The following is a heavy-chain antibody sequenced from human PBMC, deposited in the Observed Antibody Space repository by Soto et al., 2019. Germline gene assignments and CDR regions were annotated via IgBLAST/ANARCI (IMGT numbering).Heavy chain of an antibody. V-gene: IGHV4-59*08. CDR3: ARQGFGPLHGLVDV. J-gene: IGHJ6*02. Sequence: PSETLSLTCPVAGGSLSSYYLSWFRPSPGKRMEWIGYVHHSWGSSYNPSLQSRVAISLDTSKSQFSLKVTSVTATDTAVYYCARQGFGPLHGLVDVWGQGTTVTVSS. D-gene: IGHD3-10*01. CDR1: GGSLSSYY. CDR2: VHHSWGS.